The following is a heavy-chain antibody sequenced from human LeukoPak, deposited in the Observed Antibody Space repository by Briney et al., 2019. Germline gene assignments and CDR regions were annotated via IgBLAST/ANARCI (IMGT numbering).Heavy chain of an antibody. V-gene: IGHV4-59*12. CDR1: GGSISSYY. CDR2: IYYSGST. CDR3: ARASIAARRPWRWFDP. Sequence: SETLSLTCTVSGGSISSYYWSWIRQPPGKGLEWIGYIYYSGSTNYNPSLKSRVTISVDTSKNQFSLKLSSVTAADTAVYYCARASIAARRPWRWFDPWGQGTLVTVSS. J-gene: IGHJ5*02. D-gene: IGHD6-6*01.